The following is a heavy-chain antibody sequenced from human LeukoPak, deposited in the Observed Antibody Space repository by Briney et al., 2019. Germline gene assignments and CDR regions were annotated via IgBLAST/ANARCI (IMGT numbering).Heavy chain of an antibody. CDR3: ARAIGLRQQLPFDY. CDR2: IYYSGST. D-gene: IGHD6-13*01. J-gene: IGHJ4*02. Sequence: PSQTLSLTCTVSGGSISSGGYYWSWIRQHPGKGLEWIGYIYYSGSTYYNPSLKSRVTISVDTSKNQFSLRLSSVTAADTAVYYCARAIGLRQQLPFDYWGQGALVTVSS. CDR1: GGSISSGGYY. V-gene: IGHV4-31*03.